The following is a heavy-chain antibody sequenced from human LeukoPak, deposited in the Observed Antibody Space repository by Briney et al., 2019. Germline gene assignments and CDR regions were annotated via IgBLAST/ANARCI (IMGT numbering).Heavy chain of an antibody. CDR3: ARRRLGYCSSTSCHSDY. CDR1: GGSISSSSYY. CDR2: IYYSGST. J-gene: IGHJ4*02. Sequence: SETLSLTCTVSGGSISSSSYYWGWIRQPPGKGLEWIGSIYYSGSTYYNPSLKSRVTISVDTSKNQFSLKLSSVTAADTAVYYCARRRLGYCSSTSCHSDYWGQGTLVTVSS. V-gene: IGHV4-39*01. D-gene: IGHD2-2*01.